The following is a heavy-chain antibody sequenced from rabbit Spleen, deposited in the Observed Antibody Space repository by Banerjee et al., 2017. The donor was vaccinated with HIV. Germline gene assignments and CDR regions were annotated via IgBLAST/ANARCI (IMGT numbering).Heavy chain of an antibody. V-gene: IGHV1S45*01. CDR2: INVYTGKP. J-gene: IGHJ4*01. Sequence: QEQLVESGGGLVKPEGSLTLTCKASGFSFSGRDVMCWVRQAPGKGLQWIACINVYTGKPVYATWAKGRFTISRTSSTTVTLQMTSLTAADTATYFCARDLTSVVGWNFNLWGPGTLVT. D-gene: IGHD1-1*01. CDR3: ARDLTSVVGWNFNL. CDR1: GFSFSGRDV.